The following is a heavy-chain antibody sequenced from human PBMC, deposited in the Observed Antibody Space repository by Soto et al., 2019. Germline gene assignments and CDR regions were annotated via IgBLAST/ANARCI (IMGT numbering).Heavy chain of an antibody. D-gene: IGHD1-1*01. Sequence: SETLSLTCAVSGGSISSSNWWSWVRQPPGKGLEWIGEIYHSGSTNYNPSLKSRVTISVDKSKNQFSLKLSSVTAADTAVYYCARGFLNWNYYGMDVWGQGTTVTVSS. CDR2: IYHSGST. J-gene: IGHJ6*02. CDR3: ARGFLNWNYYGMDV. CDR1: GGSISSSNW. V-gene: IGHV4-4*02.